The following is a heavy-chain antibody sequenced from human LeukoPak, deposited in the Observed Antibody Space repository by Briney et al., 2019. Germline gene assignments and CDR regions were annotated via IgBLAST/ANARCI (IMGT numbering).Heavy chain of an antibody. D-gene: IGHD3-10*01. J-gene: IGHJ6*03. V-gene: IGHV4-59*07. CDR3: ARGKYGSGSSTLYYYYYMDV. Sequence: SDTLSLTCTVSGGSISSYYWSWLRQPPGKGLEGIGYIYYSGSTNYNPSLKSRVTISVDTSKNQFSLKLSSVPAADTAVYYCARGKYGSGSSTLYYYYYMDVWGKGTTVTISS. CDR2: IYYSGST. CDR1: GGSISSYY.